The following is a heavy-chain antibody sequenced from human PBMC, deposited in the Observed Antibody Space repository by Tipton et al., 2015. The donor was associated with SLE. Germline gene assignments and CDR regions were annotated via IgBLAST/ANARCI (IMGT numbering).Heavy chain of an antibody. J-gene: IGHJ3*02. CDR2: ISSNGGST. CDR1: GFTFSSYA. V-gene: IGHV3-64D*06. Sequence: GSLRLSCSASGFTFSSYASHWVRQAPGKGLEYVSVISSNGGSTYYADSVRDRFTISRDNSKNTLYLQMSSLRAEDTAVYYCAKDGIYYDSSGYYSIWGQGTMVTVSS. CDR3: AKDGIYYDSSGYYSI. D-gene: IGHD3-22*01.